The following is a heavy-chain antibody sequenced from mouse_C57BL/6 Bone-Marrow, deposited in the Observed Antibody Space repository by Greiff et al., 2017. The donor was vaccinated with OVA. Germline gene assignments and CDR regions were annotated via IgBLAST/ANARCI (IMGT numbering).Heavy chain of an antibody. J-gene: IGHJ4*01. Sequence: EVKLVESGGGLVKPGGSLKLSCAASGFTFSDYGMHWVRQAPEKGLEWVAYISSGSSTIYYADTVKGRFTISRDNARNTLFLQMTSLRSEDTAMYYCAKIYYGYDWYAMDYWGQGTSVTVSS. D-gene: IGHD2-2*01. CDR1: GFTFSDYG. CDR2: ISSGSSTI. CDR3: AKIYYGYDWYAMDY. V-gene: IGHV5-17*01.